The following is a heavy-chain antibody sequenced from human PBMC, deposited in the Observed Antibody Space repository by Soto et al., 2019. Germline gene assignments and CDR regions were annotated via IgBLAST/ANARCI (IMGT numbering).Heavy chain of an antibody. CDR3: ARGNIAAAGHWDYYYYGMDV. D-gene: IGHD6-13*01. Sequence: SETLSLTCAVCGGSFSGYYWSWIRQPPGKGLEWIGEINHSGSTNYNPSLKSRVTISVDTSKNQFSLKLSSVTAADTAVYYCARGNIAAAGHWDYYYYGMDVWGQGTTVTVSS. V-gene: IGHV4-34*01. CDR1: GGSFSGYY. CDR2: INHSGST. J-gene: IGHJ6*02.